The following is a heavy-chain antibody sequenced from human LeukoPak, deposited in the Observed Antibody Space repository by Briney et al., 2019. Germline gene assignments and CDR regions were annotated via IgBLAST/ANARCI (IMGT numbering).Heavy chain of an antibody. CDR2: IYYSGST. J-gene: IGHJ4*02. CDR1: GGSISSSSFY. Sequence: SETLSLTCTVSGGSISSSSFYWGCIRQPPGKGLEWIGSIYYSGSTYYNPSLKSRVTISVDTSKNQFSLKLSSVTAADTAVYYCARQYAGLSNSYFHGLRLWGRGSLVTVSS. V-gene: IGHV4-39*01. CDR3: ARQYAGLSNSYFHGLRL. D-gene: IGHD2/OR15-2a*01.